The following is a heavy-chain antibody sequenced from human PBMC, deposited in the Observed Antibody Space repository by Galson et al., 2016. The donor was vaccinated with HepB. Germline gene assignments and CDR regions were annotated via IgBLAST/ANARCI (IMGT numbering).Heavy chain of an antibody. CDR3: ARSGALGYYASGSYFDY. CDR2: IIPIFGQT. J-gene: IGHJ4*02. CDR1: GGTFSSYA. V-gene: IGHV1-69*13. Sequence: SVKVSCKASGGTFSSYAISWVRQAPGHGLEWMGGIIPIFGQTKYAQKLQGRVILTADESTSTAYMELSSLRFEETAIYYCARSGALGYYASGSYFDYWGQGTLVTVSS. D-gene: IGHD3-10*01.